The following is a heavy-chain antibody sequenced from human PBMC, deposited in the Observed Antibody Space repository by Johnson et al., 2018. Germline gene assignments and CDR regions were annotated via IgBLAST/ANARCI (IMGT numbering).Heavy chain of an antibody. J-gene: IGHJ4*02. CDR1: GFTFSSYT. CDR2: ISLTSSYI. D-gene: IGHD4-17*01. Sequence: VQLVESGGGLVKPGGSXRLSCAASGFTFSSYTINWVRLAPGKGLEWVSSISLTSSYIFYADSGKGRFTLSRDNAKNSLFLQMNSLRVEDTAVYYCATRPPGDYGNLDYWGQGTLVTVSS. CDR3: ATRPPGDYGNLDY. V-gene: IGHV3-21*01.